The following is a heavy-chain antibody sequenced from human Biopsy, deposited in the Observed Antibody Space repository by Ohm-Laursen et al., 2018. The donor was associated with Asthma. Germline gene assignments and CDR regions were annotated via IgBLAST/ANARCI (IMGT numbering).Heavy chain of an antibody. Sequence: TLSLTCGVSGDSIDSGDYSWTWIRQSPGVGLEWIGYIYRNGDTYYNPTLKNRVTISIDRSKNQFSLRLRSVTAADTAVYYCARGWSCGGDCYSLDYWGQGTLVTVSS. D-gene: IGHD2-21*02. J-gene: IGHJ4*02. CDR3: ARGWSCGGDCYSLDY. V-gene: IGHV4-30-2*06. CDR2: IYRNGDT. CDR1: GDSIDSGDYS.